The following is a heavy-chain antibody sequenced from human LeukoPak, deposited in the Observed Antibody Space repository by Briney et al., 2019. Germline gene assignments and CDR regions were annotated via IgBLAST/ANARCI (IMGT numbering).Heavy chain of an antibody. D-gene: IGHD3-16*01. CDR2: ISAYNGNT. CDR3: ARDRITFGVAQFDY. V-gene: IGHV1-18*01. J-gene: IGHJ4*02. CDR1: GYTFTSYG. Sequence: ASVKVSCKASGYTFTSYGISWVRQAPGQGLEWMGRISAYNGNTNYAQKLQGRVTMTTDTSTSTAYMELRSLRSDDTAVYYCARDRITFGVAQFDYWGQGTLVTVSS.